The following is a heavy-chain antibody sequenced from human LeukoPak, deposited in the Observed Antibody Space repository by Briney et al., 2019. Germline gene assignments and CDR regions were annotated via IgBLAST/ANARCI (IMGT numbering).Heavy chain of an antibody. CDR2: INWNGGST. Sequence: PGGSLRLSCAASGFTFDDYGMSWVRHAPGKGLEWVSGINWNGGSTAYADSVKGRFTISRDNAKNSLYLQMNSLRAEDTALYYCARGGIAAAGTYGYYYYYYYMDVWGKGTTVTVSS. D-gene: IGHD6-13*01. CDR1: GFTFDDYG. CDR3: ARGGIAAAGTYGYYYYYYYMDV. V-gene: IGHV3-20*04. J-gene: IGHJ6*03.